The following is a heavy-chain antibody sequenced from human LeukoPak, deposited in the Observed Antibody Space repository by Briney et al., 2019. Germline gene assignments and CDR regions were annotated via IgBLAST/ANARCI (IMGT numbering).Heavy chain of an antibody. J-gene: IGHJ5*02. CDR3: VREIQYGFLEWLRWFDP. V-gene: IGHV3-74*01. CDR2: INVDGSNT. CDR1: GFTFSGCT. Sequence: GGSLRLSCAASGFTFSGCTLDWVRQVPGTGLGLVSRINVDGSNTTYADSVKGRFTISRHNAKNTLYLQMNSLTAEDTALYYCVREIQYGFLEWLRWFDPWGQGTLVTVSS. D-gene: IGHD3-3*01.